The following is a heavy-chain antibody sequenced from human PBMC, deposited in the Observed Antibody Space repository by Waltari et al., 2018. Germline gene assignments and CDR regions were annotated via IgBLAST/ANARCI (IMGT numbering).Heavy chain of an antibody. CDR2: IYYSGST. Sequence: QVQLQESGPGLVKPSETLSLTCTVSGGSISSYHWSWIRQPPGKGLEWIGYIYYSGSTNYNPSLKSRVTISVDTSKNQFSLKLSSVTAADTAVYYCARDSSSWSFDYWGQGTLVTVSS. J-gene: IGHJ4*02. CDR1: GGSISSYH. CDR3: ARDSSSWSFDY. V-gene: IGHV4-59*01. D-gene: IGHD6-13*01.